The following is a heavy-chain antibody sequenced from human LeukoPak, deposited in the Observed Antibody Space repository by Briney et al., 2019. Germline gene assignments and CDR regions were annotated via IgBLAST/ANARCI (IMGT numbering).Heavy chain of an antibody. CDR3: ARDRAGAGIAVGFDI. CDR2: INTDGSST. J-gene: IGHJ3*02. V-gene: IGHV3-74*01. D-gene: IGHD6-19*01. CDR1: GFTFSSYW. Sequence: GGSLRLSCAASGFTFSSYWMHWVRQAPGKGPVWVSRINTDGSSTSYADSVKGRFTISRDNAKNSLYLQMNSLRAEDTAVYYCARDRAGAGIAVGFDILGQGTMVTVSS.